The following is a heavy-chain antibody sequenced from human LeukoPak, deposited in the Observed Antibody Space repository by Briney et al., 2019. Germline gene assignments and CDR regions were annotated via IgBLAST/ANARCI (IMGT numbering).Heavy chain of an antibody. Sequence: GASVKVSCKASGYTFTSHGISWVRQAPGQGLEWMGWISAYNGNTNYAQKLQGRVTMTTDTSTSTAYMELRSLRSDDTAVYYCARDPRVVVITTPRRAFDIWGQGTMVTVSS. CDR2: ISAYNGNT. CDR1: GYTFTSHG. D-gene: IGHD3-22*01. J-gene: IGHJ3*02. CDR3: ARDPRVVVITTPRRAFDI. V-gene: IGHV1-18*01.